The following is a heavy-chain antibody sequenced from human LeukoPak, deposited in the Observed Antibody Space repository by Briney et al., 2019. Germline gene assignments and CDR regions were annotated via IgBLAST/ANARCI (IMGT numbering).Heavy chain of an antibody. CDR2: IYHTGRA. D-gene: IGHD4-11*01. CDR3: SRVAPGYSNYWSFYFEW. Sequence: SETLSLTCSVPGCSINSGYYWAWIRQPPGKGLEWIAIIYHTGRAYYNPSLKSRVTISVDTSKNQFFLKLNSVIAADAAFYFCSRVAPGYSNYWSFYFEWWGQGTLVTVSS. V-gene: IGHV4-38-2*02. J-gene: IGHJ4*02. CDR1: GCSINSGYY.